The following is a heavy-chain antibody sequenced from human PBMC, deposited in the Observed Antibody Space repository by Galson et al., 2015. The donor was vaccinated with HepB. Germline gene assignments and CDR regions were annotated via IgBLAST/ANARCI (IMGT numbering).Heavy chain of an antibody. CDR2: ISYNGNYK. J-gene: IGHJ4*02. V-gene: IGHV3-30*18. Sequence: SLRLSCAGSGFTFSSFGLHWVRQAPGKGLDWVAVISYNGNYKYYADSVKGRFTISRDNSKTTVYLQMNSLRAEDTAVYYCAKDPSRLLEAGRLDSWGQGTLVTVSS. CDR1: GFTFSSFG. D-gene: IGHD6-19*01. CDR3: AKDPSRLLEAGRLDS.